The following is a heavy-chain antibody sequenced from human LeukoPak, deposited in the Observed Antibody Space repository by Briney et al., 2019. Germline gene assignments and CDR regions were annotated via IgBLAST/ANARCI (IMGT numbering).Heavy chain of an antibody. CDR3: ARQGDYRYPFDS. CDR2: VYYSGST. Sequence: SETLSLTCTVSGGSISSYYWSWIRQPPGKGLEWIGYVYYSGSTNYNPSLKGRVTISVDTSKSQFSLKLTSVTAADTAVYYCARQGDYRYPFDSWGQGTLVTVSS. CDR1: GGSISSYY. V-gene: IGHV4-59*08. D-gene: IGHD3-16*02. J-gene: IGHJ4*02.